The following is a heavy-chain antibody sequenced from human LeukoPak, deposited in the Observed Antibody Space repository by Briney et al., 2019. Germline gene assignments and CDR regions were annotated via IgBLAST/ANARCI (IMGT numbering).Heavy chain of an antibody. CDR3: AKVYSSSSNENYFDY. V-gene: IGHV3-23*01. J-gene: IGHJ4*02. D-gene: IGHD6-6*01. CDR1: GFTFSGYA. CDR2: ISGSGGST. Sequence: GGSLRLSCAASGFTFSGYAMSWVRQAPGKGLEWVSAISGSGGSTYYADSVKGRFTISRDNSKNTLYLQMNSLRAEDTAAYYCAKVYSSSSNENYFDYWGQGTLVTVSS.